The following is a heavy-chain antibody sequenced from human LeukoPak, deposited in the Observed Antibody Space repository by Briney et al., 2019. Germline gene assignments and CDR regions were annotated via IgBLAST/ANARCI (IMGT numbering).Heavy chain of an antibody. Sequence: SETLSLTCSVSGDSITYFYWSWIRQAAGKGLEWIGRISSSGSTDYNASLKSRVTMSVDTSKNQLSLRLNSVTAADTAVYYCARDAYYYGSGNYPFDYWGQGTLVTVSS. CDR2: ISSSGST. V-gene: IGHV4-4*07. J-gene: IGHJ4*02. D-gene: IGHD3-10*01. CDR3: ARDAYYYGSGNYPFDY. CDR1: GDSITYFY.